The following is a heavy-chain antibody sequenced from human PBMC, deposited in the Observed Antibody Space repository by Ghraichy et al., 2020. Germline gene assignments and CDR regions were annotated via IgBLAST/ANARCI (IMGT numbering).Heavy chain of an antibody. CDR2: IYYSGST. CDR1: GGSISTSTYY. CDR3: ARHRGSYNGPRDPFDL. J-gene: IGHJ3*01. D-gene: IGHD1-26*01. V-gene: IGHV4-39*01. Sequence: SETLSLTCTVSGGSISTSTYYWGWVRQPPGKGLEWIGSIYYSGSTYYNPSLRTRVTMSVDRPKNQFSLKLTSVTAADTAVYYCARHRGSYNGPRDPFDLWSQGTMVTVSS.